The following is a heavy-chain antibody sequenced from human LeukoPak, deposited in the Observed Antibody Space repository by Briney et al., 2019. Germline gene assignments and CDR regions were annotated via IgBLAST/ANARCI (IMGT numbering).Heavy chain of an antibody. Sequence: GGSLRLSCAASGFTFDDYAMHWVRQAPGKGLEWVSGISWSSGSIGYADSVKGRFTISRDNAKNSLYLQMNSLRAEDTAVYYCARAGRGWLHQGNWFDPWGQGTLVTVSS. V-gene: IGHV3-9*01. CDR3: ARAGRGWLHQGNWFDP. D-gene: IGHD5-12*01. CDR1: GFTFDDYA. J-gene: IGHJ5*02. CDR2: ISWSSGSI.